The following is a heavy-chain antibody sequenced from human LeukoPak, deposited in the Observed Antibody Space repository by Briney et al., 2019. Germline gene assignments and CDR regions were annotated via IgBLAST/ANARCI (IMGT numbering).Heavy chain of an antibody. V-gene: IGHV3-33*01. J-gene: IGHJ3*02. CDR3: ARAAMVRGADAFDI. CDR2: IWYDGSNK. D-gene: IGHD3-10*01. CDR1: GFTFSSYG. Sequence: GRSLRLSCAASGFTFSSYGMHWVRQAPGKGLEWVAVIWYDGSNKYYADSVKGRFTICRDNSKNTLYLQMNSLRAEDTAVYYCARAAMVRGADAFDIWGQGTMVTVSS.